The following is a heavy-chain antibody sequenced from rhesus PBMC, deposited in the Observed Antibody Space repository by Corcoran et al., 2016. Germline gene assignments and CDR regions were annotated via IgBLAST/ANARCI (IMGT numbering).Heavy chain of an antibody. D-gene: IGHD2-15*01. J-gene: IGHJ4*01. Sequence: QLQLQESGPGLVKPSETLSLTCAVSGYSISSGYGWSWIRQPPGKGLEWIWYISYSGSTSYNPSRKSRVTISRDTSKNQFSLKLSSVTAADTAVYYCARASSSRPIDYWGQGVLVTVSS. CDR2: ISYSGST. CDR3: ARASSSRPIDY. CDR1: GYSISSGYG. V-gene: IGHV4-122*02.